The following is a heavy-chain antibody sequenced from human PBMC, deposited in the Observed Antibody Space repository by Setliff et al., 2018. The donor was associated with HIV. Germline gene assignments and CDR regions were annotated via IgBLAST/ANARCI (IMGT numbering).Heavy chain of an antibody. V-gene: IGHV4-39*01. J-gene: IGHJ4*02. D-gene: IGHD3-10*01. CDR2: IYYSGST. CDR3: ARLSGGMVPNY. Sequence: SETLSLTCTVYGGSFSNYYTNWIRQPPGKGLEWIGSIYYSGSTYYNPSLKSRVTISVDTSKNQFSLKVKSVTAADTAVYYCARLSGGMVPNYWGQGTLVTVSS. CDR1: GGSFSNYY.